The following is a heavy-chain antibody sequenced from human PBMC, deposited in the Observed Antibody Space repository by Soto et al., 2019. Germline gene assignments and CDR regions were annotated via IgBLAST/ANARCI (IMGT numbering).Heavy chain of an antibody. Sequence: SETMSLTCTVSEGSITNYYWSWIRQNPGKGLEWIGYIYSSGSTNYNPSLKSRVTISADTSKNQVSLKLTSVTAADTAVYFCATDHPHSYGIYLFDLLGQGTLVTGSS. J-gene: IGHJ4*02. CDR1: EGSITNYY. CDR2: IYSSGST. CDR3: ATDHPHSYGIYLFDL. D-gene: IGHD5-18*01. V-gene: IGHV4-59*01.